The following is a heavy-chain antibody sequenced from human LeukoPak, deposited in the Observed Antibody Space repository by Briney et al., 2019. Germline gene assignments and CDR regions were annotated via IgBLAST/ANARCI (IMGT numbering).Heavy chain of an antibody. Sequence: GRSLRLSCAASGFTFSSYAMSWVRHAPGKGLEWVSGISCSDVTTYYADSVKGRFTISRDNSQNTLYLQMNSVRVEDTAIYFCVKDQKATYGSGSAEEGDYWGQGTLGTVSS. D-gene: IGHD3-10*01. J-gene: IGHJ4*02. CDR1: GFTFSSYA. CDR2: ISCSDVTT. V-gene: IGHV3-23*01. CDR3: VKDQKATYGSGSAEEGDY.